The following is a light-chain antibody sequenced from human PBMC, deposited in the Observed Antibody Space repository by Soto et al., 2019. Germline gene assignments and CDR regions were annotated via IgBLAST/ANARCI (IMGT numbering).Light chain of an antibody. CDR3: QQYGDSPQT. CDR1: QSVTSNY. J-gene: IGKJ1*01. CDR2: GAS. V-gene: IGKV3-20*01. Sequence: EIVLTQSPATLSLSPGERATLSCRASQSVTSNYLAWYQQKPGQAPRLFIYGASSRATAIPDRFSGSGSGTDFTLTISRLEPEDLAVYHCQQYGDSPQTFGQGTKVEIK.